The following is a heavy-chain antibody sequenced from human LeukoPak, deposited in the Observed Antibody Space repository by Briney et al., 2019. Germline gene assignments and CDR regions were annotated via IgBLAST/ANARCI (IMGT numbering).Heavy chain of an antibody. CDR2: FDPEDGET. CDR1: GYTLTELS. V-gene: IGHV1-24*01. D-gene: IGHD1-26*01. CDR3: ATGWELAYYFDY. Sequence: ASVKVSCKVSGYTLTELSMHWVRQAPGKGLEWMGGFDPEDGETIYAQKFQGRVTMTEDTSTDTAYMELSSLRSEDTAVYYCATGWELAYYFDYWGQGTLVTVSS. J-gene: IGHJ4*02.